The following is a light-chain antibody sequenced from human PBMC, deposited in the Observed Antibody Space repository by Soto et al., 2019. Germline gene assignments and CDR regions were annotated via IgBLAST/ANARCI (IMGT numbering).Light chain of an antibody. Sequence: AIQLTQSPSSLSASVGDRVTITCRASQGISSYLAWYKQKPGKAPKLLIYEAYILERGVPSRFSGSASGTEFTLTISSLPPDDLETYYCQQYTRYSWTFGQGTKVDIK. CDR2: EAY. V-gene: IGKV1-13*02. CDR1: QGISSY. CDR3: QQYTRYSWT. J-gene: IGKJ1*01.